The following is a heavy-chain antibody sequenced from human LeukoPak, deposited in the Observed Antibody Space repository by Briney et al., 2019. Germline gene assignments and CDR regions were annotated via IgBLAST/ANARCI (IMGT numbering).Heavy chain of an antibody. CDR2: IYYSGST. CDR3: ARGLHSARGAFYYNYYGMDV. D-gene: IGHD3-16*01. J-gene: IGHJ6*04. CDR1: GGSISSYY. V-gene: IGHV4-59*01. Sequence: PSETLSLTCTVSGGSISSYYWSWIRQPPGKGLEWIGYIYYSGSTNYNPSLKSRVTISVDTSKNQFSLKLSSVTAADTAVYYCARGLHSARGAFYYNYYGMDVWGKGTTVTVSS.